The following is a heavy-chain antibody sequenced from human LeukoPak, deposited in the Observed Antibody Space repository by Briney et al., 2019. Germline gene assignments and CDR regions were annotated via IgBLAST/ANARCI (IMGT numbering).Heavy chain of an antibody. D-gene: IGHD3-3*01. V-gene: IGHV4-34*01. CDR3: AGQSPDYDFWSGYYTLEYFQH. Sequence: SETLSLTCAVYGGSFSGYYWSWIRQPPGKGLEWIGEINHSGSTNYNPSLKSRVTISVDTSKNQFSLKLSSVTAADTAVYYCAGQSPDYDFWSGYYTLEYFQHWGQGTLVTVSS. CDR1: GGSFSGYY. J-gene: IGHJ1*01. CDR2: INHSGST.